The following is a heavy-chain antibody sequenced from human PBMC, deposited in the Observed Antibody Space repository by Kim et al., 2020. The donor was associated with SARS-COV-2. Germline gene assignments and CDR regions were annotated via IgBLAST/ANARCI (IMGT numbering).Heavy chain of an antibody. V-gene: IGHV3-48*03. Sequence: YPDPGKGRFTNTRDNAKNSLYLQMNSLRAEDTAVYYCTRGGGYYNQADFWGQGTLVTVSS. D-gene: IGHD3-9*01. CDR3: TRGGGYYNQADF. J-gene: IGHJ4*02.